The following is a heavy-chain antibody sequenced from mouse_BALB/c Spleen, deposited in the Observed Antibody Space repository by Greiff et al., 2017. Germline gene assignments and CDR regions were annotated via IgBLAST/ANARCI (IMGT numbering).Heavy chain of an antibody. J-gene: IGHJ4*01. CDR1: GFSLTSYG. CDR3: ARDRGGYDYEDAMDY. D-gene: IGHD2-4*01. CDR2: IWAGGST. Sequence: VKLMESGPGLVAPSQSLSITCTVSGFSLTSYGVHWVRQPPGKGLEWLGVIWAGGSTNYNSALMSRLSISKDNSKSQVFLKMNSLQTDDTAMYYCARDRGGYDYEDAMDYWGQGTSVTVSS. V-gene: IGHV2-9*02.